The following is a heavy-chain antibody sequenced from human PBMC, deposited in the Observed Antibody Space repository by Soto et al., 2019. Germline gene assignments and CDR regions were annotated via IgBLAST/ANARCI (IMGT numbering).Heavy chain of an antibody. D-gene: IGHD3-16*02. J-gene: IGHJ4*02. Sequence: EVQLLESGGGLVQPGGSLRLSCAASGFTFSSYAMSWVRQAPGKGLEWVSAISGSGGSTYYADSVKGRFTISRDNSKNRLYLQMNSLRAEDTAVYYCAKEGGAVGGLHLGELSLDYWGQGTLVTVSS. CDR2: ISGSGGST. V-gene: IGHV3-23*01. CDR1: GFTFSSYA. CDR3: AKEGGAVGGLHLGELSLDY.